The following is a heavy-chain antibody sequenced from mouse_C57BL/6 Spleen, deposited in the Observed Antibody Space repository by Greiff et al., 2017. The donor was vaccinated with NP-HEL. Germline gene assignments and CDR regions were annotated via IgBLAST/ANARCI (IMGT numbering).Heavy chain of an antibody. CDR3: ARHPSLYYYAMDY. Sequence: VQVVESGPGLVAPSQSLSITCTVSGFSLTSYGVHWVRQPPGKGLEWLVVIWSDGSTTYNSALKSRLSISKDNSKSQVFLKMNSLQTDDTAMYYCARHPSLYYYAMDYWGQGTSVTVSS. CDR1: GFSLTSYG. V-gene: IGHV2-6-1*01. D-gene: IGHD1-1*01. J-gene: IGHJ4*01. CDR2: IWSDGST.